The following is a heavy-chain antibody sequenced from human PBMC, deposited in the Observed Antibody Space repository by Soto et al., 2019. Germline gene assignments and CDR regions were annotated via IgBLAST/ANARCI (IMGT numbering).Heavy chain of an antibody. V-gene: IGHV5-51*01. CDR2: IYPSDSDI. CDR1: GYSFTSHW. J-gene: IGHJ6*02. Sequence: GESLKISCKTSGYSFTSHWIAWVRQMPGKGLEWMGIIYPSDSDIRYRPSFQGQVTISVDKSISTAYLQWSSLKASDTAMYYCARQDYSNYRGGMDVWGQGTTVTVSS. CDR3: ARQDYSNYRGGMDV. D-gene: IGHD2-2*01.